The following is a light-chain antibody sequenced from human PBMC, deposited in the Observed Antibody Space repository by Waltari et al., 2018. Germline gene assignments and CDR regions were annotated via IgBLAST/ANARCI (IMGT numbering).Light chain of an antibody. CDR1: PGAVTSDLY. Sequence: QAVVTQEPSLTVSPGGTVTLTCGSSPGAVTSDLYPYWFQQKPGQAPRTLIYDTTDKHSCTPSRCSGSLLGGKAALTLSGAQPEDEAEYYCLLLYGVTWVFGGGTNLTV. V-gene: IGLV7-46*01. J-gene: IGLJ3*02. CDR2: DTT. CDR3: LLLYGVTWV.